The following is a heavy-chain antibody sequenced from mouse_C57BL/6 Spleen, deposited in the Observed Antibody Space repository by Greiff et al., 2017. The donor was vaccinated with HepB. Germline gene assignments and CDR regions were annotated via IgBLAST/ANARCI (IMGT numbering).Heavy chain of an antibody. Sequence: QVQLQQSGAELVKPGASVKISCKASGYAFSSYWMNWVKQRPGKGLEWIGQIYPGDGDTNYNGKFKGKATLTADKSSSTAYMQLSRLTSEDSAVYFCARGGGSSFYWYFDVWGTGTTVTVSS. CDR2: IYPGDGDT. V-gene: IGHV1-80*01. J-gene: IGHJ1*03. D-gene: IGHD1-1*01. CDR3: ARGGGSSFYWYFDV. CDR1: GYAFSSYW.